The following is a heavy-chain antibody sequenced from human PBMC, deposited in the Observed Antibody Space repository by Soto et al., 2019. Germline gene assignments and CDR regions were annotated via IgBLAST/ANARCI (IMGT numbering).Heavy chain of an antibody. Sequence: QVQLQQWGAGLLKPSETLSLTCAVYGGSFSGYYWSWIRQPPGKGLEWIGEINHSGSTNYTPSLKSRVPISVDTSKNQFSLKLSSVTAADMAVYYCARVASRWYSSSWYAYDAFDIWGQGTMVTVSS. CDR3: ARVASRWYSSSWYAYDAFDI. V-gene: IGHV4-34*01. CDR2: INHSGST. CDR1: GGSFSGYY. J-gene: IGHJ3*02. D-gene: IGHD6-13*01.